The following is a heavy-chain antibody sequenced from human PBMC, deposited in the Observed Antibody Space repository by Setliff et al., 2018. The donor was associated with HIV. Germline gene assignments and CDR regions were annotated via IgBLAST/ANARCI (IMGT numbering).Heavy chain of an antibody. CDR1: GGSFSGYY. J-gene: IGHJ6*03. V-gene: IGHV4-34*01. D-gene: IGHD2-8*01. CDR2: ITHRGIT. CDR3: ARTVRREFRTNGGDHYYFYMDV. Sequence: SETLSLTCAVYGGSFSGYYWSWISQPPGKGLEWMGEITHRGITDYNPSLKSRVNISVDTSKNQFSLKVTSVTDADTAVYYCARTVRREFRTNGGDHYYFYMDVWGKGTTVTVSS.